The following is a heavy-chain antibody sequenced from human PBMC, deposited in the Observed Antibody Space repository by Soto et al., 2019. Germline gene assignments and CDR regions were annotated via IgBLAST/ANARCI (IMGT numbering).Heavy chain of an antibody. CDR1: AESVAVHSSS. CDR3: AREFPYYESSDSYFDV. Sequence: SQTLSLACAISAESVAVHSSSGNWIRPSPSRGLEWLVRTYYRSKWYNDYAVSLKSRITVTPDTSKNQFSLHLNSVTPEDTAVYYWAREFPYYESSDSYFDVWVQGALVTFAS. D-gene: IGHD3-16*01. J-gene: IGHJ4*02. V-gene: IGHV6-1*01. CDR2: TYYRSKWYN.